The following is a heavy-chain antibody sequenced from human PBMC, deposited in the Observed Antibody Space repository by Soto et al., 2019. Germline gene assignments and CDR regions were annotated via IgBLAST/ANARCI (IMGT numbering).Heavy chain of an antibody. V-gene: IGHV3-74*01. D-gene: IGHD3-22*01. CDR2: TDSDGTFT. J-gene: IGHJ4*02. CDR1: GFTFSTYW. Sequence: GGSLRLSCVASGFTFSTYWMHWVRQTPGEGLVWVSHTDSDGTFTTYADSVKGRFTISRDNSKNTLYLRMNSLRSDDTAVYYCVKEANPFINTLVVLIFDYWGQGTQVTVSS. CDR3: VKEANPFINTLVVLIFDY.